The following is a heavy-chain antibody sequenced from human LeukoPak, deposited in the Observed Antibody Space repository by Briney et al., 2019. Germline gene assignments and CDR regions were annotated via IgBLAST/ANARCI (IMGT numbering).Heavy chain of an antibody. CDR1: GGAISSYY. J-gene: IGHJ4*02. CDR2: IYTSGST. Sequence: SETLSPTCTVSGGAISSYYWSWIRQPAGKGLEWIGRIYTSGSTNYNPSLKSRVTMSVDTSKNQFSLKLSSVTAADTAVYYCARGVVVPAAGEYYFDYWGQGTLVTVSS. D-gene: IGHD2-2*01. V-gene: IGHV4-4*07. CDR3: ARGVVVPAAGEYYFDY.